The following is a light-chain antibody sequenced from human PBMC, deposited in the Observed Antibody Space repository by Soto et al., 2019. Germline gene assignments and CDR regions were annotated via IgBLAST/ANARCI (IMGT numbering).Light chain of an antibody. J-gene: IGKJ1*01. V-gene: IGKV3-15*01. CDR2: GAS. Sequence: EIVMTQSPATLSVSPGERATLSCRARQSVSSNLAWYQQKPGQAPRLLIYGASTRATGIPARFSSSGSGTEFTLTISSLQSEDFEVYYCQQYNNWPWTFGQGTKVEIK. CDR3: QQYNNWPWT. CDR1: QSVSSN.